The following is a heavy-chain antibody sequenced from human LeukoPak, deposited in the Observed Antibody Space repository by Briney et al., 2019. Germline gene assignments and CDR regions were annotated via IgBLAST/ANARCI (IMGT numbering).Heavy chain of an antibody. CDR2: MRNDGSNK. J-gene: IGHJ1*01. V-gene: IGHV3-30*02. CDR3: AKGNTGGGSNNLGYFHH. CDR1: GVTFSTYG. Sequence: GGSLRLSCAASGVTFSTYGMHWVRQAPGKGLEWVAFMRNDGSNKYYADSVRGRFTISRDNSKNTLYLQMNSLRAEDTAVYYCAKGNTGGGSNNLGYFHHWGQGTLVTVSS. D-gene: IGHD3-16*01.